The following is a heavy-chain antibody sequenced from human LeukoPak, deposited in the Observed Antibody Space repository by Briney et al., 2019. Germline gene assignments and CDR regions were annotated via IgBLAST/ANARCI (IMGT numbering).Heavy chain of an antibody. CDR2: IYHSGST. D-gene: IGHD3/OR15-3a*01. J-gene: IGHJ3*02. CDR3: ARGGLISLANTPLGAFDI. V-gene: IGHV4-39*07. CDR1: GGSIGSSTYY. Sequence: SETLSLTCTVSGGSIGSSTYYWGWIRQPPGKGLEWIGNIYHSGSTYYNPSLKSRVIISIDTSKNEFSLQLNSVTPEDTAVYYCARGGLISLANTPLGAFDIWGQGTMVSVSS.